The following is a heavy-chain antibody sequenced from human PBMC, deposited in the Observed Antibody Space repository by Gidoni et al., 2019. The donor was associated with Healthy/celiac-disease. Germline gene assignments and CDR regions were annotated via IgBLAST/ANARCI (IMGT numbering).Heavy chain of an antibody. CDR2: INPNSGGP. CDR3: ARDAYYYDSSGYSGGDAFDI. V-gene: IGHV1-2*02. J-gene: IGHJ3*02. Sequence: QVQLVQSGAEVKQPGASVKVSCKASGYTFTGYYMHWLRQAPGQGLEWMGWINPNSGGPNYAQKFQGRVTMTRDTSISTAYMELSRLRSDDTAVYYCARDAYYYDSSGYSGGDAFDIWGQGTMVTVSS. D-gene: IGHD3-22*01. CDR1: GYTFTGYY.